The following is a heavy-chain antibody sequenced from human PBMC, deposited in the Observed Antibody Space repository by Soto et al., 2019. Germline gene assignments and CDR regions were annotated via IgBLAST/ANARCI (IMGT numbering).Heavy chain of an antibody. V-gene: IGHV3-66*01. J-gene: IGHJ6*03. CDR3: ARAIVTPGTYYIDV. CDR2: IYAAGHT. CDR1: GFTVGTNY. D-gene: IGHD4-4*01. Sequence: EVRLVESGGGLVQPGESLRLSCEASGFTVGTNYISWVRQSPGKGLEWVSVIYAAGHTYYPDSVKGRFTISRDKSLNTVSLQRSSLRVDDTAVYYCARAIVTPGTYYIDVWGKGTTVTVSS.